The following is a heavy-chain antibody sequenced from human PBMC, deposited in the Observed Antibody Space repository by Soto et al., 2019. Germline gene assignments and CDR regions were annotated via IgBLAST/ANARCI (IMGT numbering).Heavy chain of an antibody. CDR3: ARGRYSSSSVWFDP. V-gene: IGHV4-34*01. J-gene: IGHJ5*02. D-gene: IGHD6-6*01. CDR1: GGSFSGYY. CDR2: INHSGST. Sequence: SETLSLTCAVYGGSFSGYYWSWIRQPPGKGLEWIGEINHSGSTNYNPSLKSRVTISVDTSKNQFSLKLSSVTAADTAVYYCARGRYSSSSVWFDPWGQGTLVTVSS.